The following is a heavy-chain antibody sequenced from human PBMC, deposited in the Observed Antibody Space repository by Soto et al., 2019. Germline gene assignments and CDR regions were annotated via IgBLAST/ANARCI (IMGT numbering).Heavy chain of an antibody. V-gene: IGHV1-69*01. CDR2: IIPIFGTA. CDR1: GGTFSSYA. CDR3: ALLAVAGKARHWYFDL. J-gene: IGHJ2*01. Sequence: QVQLVQSGAEVKKPGSSVKVSCKASGGTFSSYAISWVRQAPGQGLEWMGGIIPIFGTANYAQKFQGRVTITADESTSTAYMELSSLRAEDTAVYYCALLAVAGKARHWYFDLWGRGTLVTVSS. D-gene: IGHD6-19*01.